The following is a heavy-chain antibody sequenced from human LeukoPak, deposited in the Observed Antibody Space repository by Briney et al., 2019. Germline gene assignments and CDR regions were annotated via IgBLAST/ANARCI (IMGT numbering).Heavy chain of an antibody. CDR3: AKDRGSGSYASDY. CDR1: GFTFSNYG. CDR2: IWYDGSNK. D-gene: IGHD1-26*01. Sequence: GGSLRLSCAASGFTFSNYGLHWVRQAPGKGLEWVAVIWYDGSNKYYADSVKDQFTISRDDSKNTLYLQMNSLRAEDTAVYYCAKDRGSGSYASDYWGQGTLVAVSS. J-gene: IGHJ4*02. V-gene: IGHV3-33*06.